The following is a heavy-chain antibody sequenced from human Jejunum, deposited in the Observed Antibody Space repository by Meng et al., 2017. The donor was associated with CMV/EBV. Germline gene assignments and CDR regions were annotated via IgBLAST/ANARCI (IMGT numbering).Heavy chain of an antibody. CDR1: PGYY. Sequence: PGYYMHWVRQAPGQGLEWMGWINPNSGGTNHAQQFQGRVTMTTDTSMSTAYMELSRLRSDDTAVYYCARVYCSTTSCYGGYGMDVWGQGTTVTVSS. CDR3: ARVYCSTTSCYGGYGMDV. D-gene: IGHD2-2*01. CDR2: INPNSGGT. J-gene: IGHJ6*02. V-gene: IGHV1-2*02.